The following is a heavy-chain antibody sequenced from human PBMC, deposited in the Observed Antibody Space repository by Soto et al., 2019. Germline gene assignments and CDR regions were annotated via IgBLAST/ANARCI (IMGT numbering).Heavy chain of an antibody. Sequence: SETLSLTCTVSGGSISSGGYYWSWIRQHPGKGLEWIAYIHYSGDTYFNPSLKSRVFISVDTSRNQVSLKLSSVTAADTAVYYCARKMVVGGTWNYWGQGTLVTVSS. CDR1: GGSISSGGYY. V-gene: IGHV4-31*03. CDR3: ARKMVVGGTWNY. D-gene: IGHD2-15*01. J-gene: IGHJ4*02. CDR2: IHYSGDT.